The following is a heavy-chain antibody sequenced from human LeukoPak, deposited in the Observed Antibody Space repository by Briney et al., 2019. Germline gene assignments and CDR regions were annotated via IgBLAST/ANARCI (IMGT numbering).Heavy chain of an antibody. J-gene: IGHJ4*02. CDR1: GFTFSTYA. CDR2: ISGTGGSI. Sequence: GGSLRLSCAASGFTFSTYAMTWVRQAPGKGLEWVSLISGTGGSIYYADSVKGRFTISRDNSKNTLYLQMNSLRAEDTAVYYCASMQRGYFDYWGQGTLVTVSS. V-gene: IGHV3-23*01. D-gene: IGHD2-8*01. CDR3: ASMQRGYFDY.